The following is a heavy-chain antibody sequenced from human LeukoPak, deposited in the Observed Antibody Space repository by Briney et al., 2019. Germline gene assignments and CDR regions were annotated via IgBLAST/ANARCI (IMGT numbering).Heavy chain of an antibody. CDR2: INHSGST. V-gene: IGHV4-34*01. Sequence: PSETLSLTCAVYGGSFRGYYWSWIRQPPGKGLEWIGEINHSGSTNYNPSLKSRVTISVDTSKNQFSLKLSSVTAADTAVYYCARAVPAAIRYYGMDVWGQGTTVTVSS. CDR1: GGSFRGYY. D-gene: IGHD2-2*01. J-gene: IGHJ6*02. CDR3: ARAVPAAIRYYGMDV.